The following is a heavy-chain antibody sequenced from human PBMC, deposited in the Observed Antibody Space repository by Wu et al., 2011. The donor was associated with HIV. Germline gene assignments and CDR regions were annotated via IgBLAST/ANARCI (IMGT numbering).Heavy chain of an antibody. D-gene: IGHD3-10*01. CDR2: ISTYNGNT. V-gene: IGHV1-18*01. CDR3: ARKEPNYYGSGSYPGAFDI. CDR1: GYSFTNYG. Sequence: GAEVKKPGASVKVSCKASGYSFTNYGINWVRQAPGQGLECLGWISTYNGNTNYAQKSQGRVTMTTDTSTTTAYMELRSLRSDDTAVYYCARKEPNYYGSGSYPGAFDIWGQGTMVTVSS. J-gene: IGHJ3*02.